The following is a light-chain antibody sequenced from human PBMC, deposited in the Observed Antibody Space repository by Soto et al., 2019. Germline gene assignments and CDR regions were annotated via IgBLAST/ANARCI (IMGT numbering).Light chain of an antibody. J-gene: IGKJ2*01. V-gene: IGKV3-20*01. CDR1: QSVSNNY. CDR2: DSS. Sequence: EVVLTQSPGTLSLSPGERATLSCRASQSVSNNYLAWYQQKPGQSPKLLIFDSSDRATGIPDRFSGRGSGSDFTLTISSLEPADFAVYYCQQYGSSPPYTFGQGTKTGEQT. CDR3: QQYGSSPPYT.